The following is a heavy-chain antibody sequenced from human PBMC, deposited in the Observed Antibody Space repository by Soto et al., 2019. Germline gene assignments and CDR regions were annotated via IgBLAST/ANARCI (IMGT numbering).Heavy chain of an antibody. V-gene: IGHV2-70*04. J-gene: IGHJ4*02. CDR2: IDWDDDK. D-gene: IGHD3-22*01. CDR1: GFSLSTSGMR. CDR3: ARIDSSGYYLDY. Sequence: SGPTLVNPTQTLTLTCTFSGFSLSTSGMRVSWIRQPPGKALEWLARIDWDDDKFYSTSLKTRLTISKDTSKNQVVLTMTNMDPVDTATYYCARIDSSGYYLDYWGQGTLVTVSS.